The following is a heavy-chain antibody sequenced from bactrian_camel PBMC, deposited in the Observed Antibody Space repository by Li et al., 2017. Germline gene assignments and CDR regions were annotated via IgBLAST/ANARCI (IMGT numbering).Heavy chain of an antibody. D-gene: IGHD3*01. Sequence: DVQLVESGGGPVQAGGSQRLTCQASGYIRHMGWFREAPGKEREGVAVISLGGGWTYYADSVKGRFTISRDNAKRTVYQQMNSLKPEDTAMYYCKLVPGINAAMCGTRVSDPTFGYRGQGTQVTVS. CDR2: ISLGGGWT. CDR1: GYIRH. V-gene: IGHV3S66*01. J-gene: IGHJ6*01. CDR3: KLVPGINAAMCGTRVSDPTFGY.